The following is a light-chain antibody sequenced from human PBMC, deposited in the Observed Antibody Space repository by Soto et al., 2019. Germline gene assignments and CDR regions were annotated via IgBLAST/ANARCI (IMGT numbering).Light chain of an antibody. CDR1: QSVSGF. V-gene: IGKV3-11*01. J-gene: IGKJ2*01. Sequence: EIVLTQSPATLSLSPGERATLSCRTSQSVSGFLAWYQQKPGQAPRLLIYDTSNRATGVPARFSGSGSGTDFALTISSLEPEDFPVYYCQKRSDGIWTFGQGTRLEI. CDR3: QKRSDGIWT. CDR2: DTS.